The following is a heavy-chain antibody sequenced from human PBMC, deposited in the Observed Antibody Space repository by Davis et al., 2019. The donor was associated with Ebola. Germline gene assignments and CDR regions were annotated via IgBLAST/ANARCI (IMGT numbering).Heavy chain of an antibody. Sequence: PGGSLRLSCAASGFSFRNYAMHWVRQAPGKGLDWVAVISHDGSTKFYADSVKGRFTISRDNSENTLYLQMNSLTADDTAVYFCARAVFHEVLDSWGQGTPVTVSS. D-gene: IGHD3-3*01. CDR3: ARAVFHEVLDS. J-gene: IGHJ4*02. V-gene: IGHV3-30-3*01. CDR2: ISHDGSTK. CDR1: GFSFRNYA.